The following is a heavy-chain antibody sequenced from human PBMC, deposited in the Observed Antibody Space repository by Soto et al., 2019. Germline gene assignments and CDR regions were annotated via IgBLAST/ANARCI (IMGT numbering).Heavy chain of an antibody. CDR3: AKLGLVATKVGY. J-gene: IGHJ4*02. CDR1: GFTFSSYA. Sequence: GGSLRLSCAASGFTFSSYAMSWVRQAPGKGLEWVSAISASGGSTYYADSVKGRFTISRDNSKNTLYLQMNSLRAEDTAVYYCAKLGLVATKVGYWGQGTLVTVSS. D-gene: IGHD5-12*01. CDR2: ISASGGST. V-gene: IGHV3-23*01.